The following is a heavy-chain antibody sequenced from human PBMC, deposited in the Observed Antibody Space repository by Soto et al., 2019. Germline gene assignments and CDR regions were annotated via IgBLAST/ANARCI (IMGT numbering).Heavy chain of an antibody. Sequence: LRLSCAASGFTFSSYGMHWVRQAPGKGLEWVAVISYDGSNKYYADSVKGRFTISRDNSKNTLYLQMNSLRAEDTAVYYCAKDTSSRIHHYYGMDVWGQGTTVTVSS. V-gene: IGHV3-30*18. CDR1: GFTFSSYG. D-gene: IGHD2-15*01. CDR2: ISYDGSNK. J-gene: IGHJ6*02. CDR3: AKDTSSRIHHYYGMDV.